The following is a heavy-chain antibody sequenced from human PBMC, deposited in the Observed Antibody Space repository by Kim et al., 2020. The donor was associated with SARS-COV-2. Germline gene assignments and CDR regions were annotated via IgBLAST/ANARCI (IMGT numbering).Heavy chain of an antibody. CDR1: GYTFTSYG. CDR2: ISAYNGNT. D-gene: IGHD2-2*01. Sequence: ASVKVSCKASGYTFTSYGISWVRQAPGQGLEWMGWISAYNGNTNYAQKLQGRVTMTTDTSTSTAYMELRSLRSDDTAVYYCARPIVVVPAAMSGYYYYGMDVWGQGTTVTVSS. J-gene: IGHJ6*02. CDR3: ARPIVVVPAAMSGYYYYGMDV. V-gene: IGHV1-18*01.